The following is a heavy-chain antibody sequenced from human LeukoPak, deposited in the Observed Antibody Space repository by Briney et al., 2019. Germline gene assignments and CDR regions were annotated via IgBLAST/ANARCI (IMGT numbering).Heavy chain of an antibody. D-gene: IGHD6-13*01. J-gene: IGHJ4*02. CDR1: GGSISSYY. V-gene: IGHV4-59*01. CDR2: IYYSGST. CDR3: ARKYSSSWDFDY. Sequence: SETLSLTCTVSGGSISSYYWSWIRQPPGKGLEWIGYIYYSGSTNYNPSLKSRVTISVDTSKNQFSLKLSSVTAADTAVYYCARKYSSSWDFDYWGQGTLDTVSS.